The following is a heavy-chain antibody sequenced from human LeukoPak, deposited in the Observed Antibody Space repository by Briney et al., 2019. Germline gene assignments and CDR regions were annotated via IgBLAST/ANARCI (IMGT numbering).Heavy chain of an antibody. D-gene: IGHD3-22*01. CDR3: AREATTYLAYYYDSSGYYPLRYFDY. CDR2: IYYSGST. V-gene: IGHV4-4*02. CDR1: GGSISSSNW. Sequence: SETLSLTCAVSGGSISSSNWWSWVRQPPGKGLEWIGEIYYSGSTNYNPSLKSRVTISVDKSKNQFSLKLSSVTAADTAVYYCAREATTYLAYYYDSSGYYPLRYFDYWGQGTLVTVSS. J-gene: IGHJ4*02.